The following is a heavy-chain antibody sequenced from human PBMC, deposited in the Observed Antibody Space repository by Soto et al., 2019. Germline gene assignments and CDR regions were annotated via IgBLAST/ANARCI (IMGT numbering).Heavy chain of an antibody. V-gene: IGHV3-15*07. CDR1: SVSNAW. Sequence: SVSNAWMNWVRQAPGKGLEWVGRIKSKTDGGTTDYAAPVKGRFTISRDDSKNTLYLQMNSLKTEDTAVYYCTTLLIVVVTAIENAFDIWGQGTMVTVSS. CDR2: IKSKTDGGTT. CDR3: TTLLIVVVTAIENAFDI. D-gene: IGHD2-21*02. J-gene: IGHJ3*02.